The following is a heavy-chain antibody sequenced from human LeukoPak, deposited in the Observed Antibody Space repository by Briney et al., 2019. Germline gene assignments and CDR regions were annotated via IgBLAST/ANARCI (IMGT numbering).Heavy chain of an antibody. CDR3: AKDLCGRSCYYFDY. V-gene: IGHV3-23*01. J-gene: IGHJ4*02. CDR2: ISVSGDNT. Sequence: PGRSLRLSCAPSGLTFYTYPMTWVRQVPGNGLEWVSTISVSGDNTYNADSVKGRFTISRDNAKNTLSLQLNSLSAEDTAVYFCAKDLCGRSCYYFDYWGQGTLVTVS. CDR1: GLTFYTYP. D-gene: IGHD2-15*01.